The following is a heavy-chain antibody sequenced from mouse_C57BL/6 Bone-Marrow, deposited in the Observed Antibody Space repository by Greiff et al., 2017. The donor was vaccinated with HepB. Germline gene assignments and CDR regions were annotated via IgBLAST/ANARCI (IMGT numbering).Heavy chain of an antibody. Sequence: EVQGVESGGGLVQSGRSLRLSCATSGFTFSDFYMEWVRQAPGKGLEWIAASRNKANDYTTEYSASVKGRFIVSRDTSQSILYLQMNALRAEDTAIYYCARDEGYDYGGFAYWGQGTLVTVSA. D-gene: IGHD2-4*01. J-gene: IGHJ3*01. V-gene: IGHV7-1*01. CDR3: ARDEGYDYGGFAY. CDR1: GFTFSDFY. CDR2: SRNKANDYTT.